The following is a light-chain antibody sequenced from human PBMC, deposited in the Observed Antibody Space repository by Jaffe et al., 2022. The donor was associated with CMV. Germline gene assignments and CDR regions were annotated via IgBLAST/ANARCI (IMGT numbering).Light chain of an antibody. CDR1: QSVITY. CDR2: DTS. J-gene: IGKJ4*01. Sequence: EIVLTQSPATLSLSPGGRATLSCRASQSVITYLAWYQQRPGQAPRLLIYDTSNRATGIPARFSGSGSGTDFTLTISSLEPEDSAVYYCQQRSNWPLTFGGGTKVEIK. CDR3: QQRSNWPLT. V-gene: IGKV3-11*01.